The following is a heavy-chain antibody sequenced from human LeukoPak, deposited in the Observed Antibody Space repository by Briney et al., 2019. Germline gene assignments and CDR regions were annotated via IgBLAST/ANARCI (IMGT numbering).Heavy chain of an antibody. CDR2: IYYSGST. CDR1: GGSISSYY. CDR3: ARINSGWYFDY. J-gene: IGHJ4*02. Sequence: PSETLSLTCTVSGGSISSYYWSWIRQPPGKGLEWIGYIYYSGSTDCNPSLKSRVTISVDRSKNQFSLKLTSVTAEDTAVYYCARINSGWYFDYWGQGTLVTVSS. V-gene: IGHV4-59*01. D-gene: IGHD6-19*01.